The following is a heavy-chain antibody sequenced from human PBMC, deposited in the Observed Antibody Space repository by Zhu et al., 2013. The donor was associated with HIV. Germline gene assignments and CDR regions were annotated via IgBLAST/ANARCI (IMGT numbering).Heavy chain of an antibody. V-gene: IGHV1-46*03. CDR2: INPTSGGT. CDR3: ARVAIGNYGMDV. D-gene: IGHD3-10*01. Sequence: QVQLVQSGAEVKKPGASVKVSCKATGYTFSSYYMHWVRQAPGQGLEWMGTINPTSGGTSFAQRFQGRVTMTRDTSTTTVDMELSSLRSEDTAVYYCARVAIGNYGMDVWGQGP. CDR1: GYTFSSYY. J-gene: IGHJ6*02.